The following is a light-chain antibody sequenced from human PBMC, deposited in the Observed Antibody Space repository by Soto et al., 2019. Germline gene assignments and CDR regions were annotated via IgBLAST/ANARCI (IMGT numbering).Light chain of an antibody. J-gene: IGLJ2*01. V-gene: IGLV2-23*02. CDR2: EVT. CDR3: CSYGVGSIVV. Sequence: QSALTQPASVSGSPGQSITISCTGTSSDVGTYNLVSWYQQHPGKAPQLMIYEVTKRPSGVSNRFSGSKSGNTASLTISELQAEDEADYYCCSYGVGSIVVFGGGTKLTVL. CDR1: SSDVGTYNL.